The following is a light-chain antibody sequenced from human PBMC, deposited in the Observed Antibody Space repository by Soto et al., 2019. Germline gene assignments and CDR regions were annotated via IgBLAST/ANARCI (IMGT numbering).Light chain of an antibody. CDR2: TAS. J-gene: IGKJ1*01. CDR1: QSISNY. CDR3: QQSYSTPCT. V-gene: IGKV1-39*01. Sequence: IHMTQSPSSLSASVGDSVTITCRASQSISNYLSWYQQKPVKAPNLLIYTASNWHSGGPSRFSGSGSGTDFTLTISSLQPEDFATYYCQQSYSTPCTFGQGTKLDIK.